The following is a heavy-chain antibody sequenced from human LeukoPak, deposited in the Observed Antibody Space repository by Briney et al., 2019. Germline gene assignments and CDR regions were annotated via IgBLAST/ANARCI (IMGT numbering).Heavy chain of an antibody. CDR2: ISGRGASK. V-gene: IGHV3-23*01. D-gene: IGHD2-2*01. CDR1: RLTFNNYA. CDR3: AKGVVVAPDVTPFDY. J-gene: IGHJ4*02. Sequence: PGGSLRLSCAVSRLTFNNYAMSWVRQAPGKGLEWVSGISGRGASKYYADSVKGRFTISRDNSKNTLYLQMNSLRAEDTAVYYCAKGVVVAPDVTPFDYWGQGTLVTVSS.